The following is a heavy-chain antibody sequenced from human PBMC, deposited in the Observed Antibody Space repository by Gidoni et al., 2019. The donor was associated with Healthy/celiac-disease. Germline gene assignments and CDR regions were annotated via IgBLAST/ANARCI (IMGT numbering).Heavy chain of an antibody. CDR3: AKTGYSSSWYSRKAIYYYYYMDV. Sequence: EVQLLESGGGLVQPGGSLRLSCAASGFTFSSYAMSWVRQAPGKGLEWVSAISGSGGSTYYADSVKGRFTISRDNSKNTLYLQMNSLRAEDTAVYYCAKTGYSSSWYSRKAIYYYYYMDVWGKGTTVTVSS. CDR1: GFTFSSYA. V-gene: IGHV3-23*01. J-gene: IGHJ6*03. D-gene: IGHD6-13*01. CDR2: ISGSGGST.